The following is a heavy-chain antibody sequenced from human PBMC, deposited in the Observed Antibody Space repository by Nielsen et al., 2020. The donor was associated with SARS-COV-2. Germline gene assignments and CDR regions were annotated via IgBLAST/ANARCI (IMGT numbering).Heavy chain of an antibody. D-gene: IGHD4-17*01. V-gene: IGHV3-30*03. Sequence: GESLKISCAGSGFIFGGYGMHWARQAPGKGLEWVASISHDGSDTMYADSVKGRFTISRDNSKSTLYLQLNSLTAEDTAGFYCAREVRDYGDYRYFDLWGRGTLVTVSS. CDR2: ISHDGSDT. CDR1: GFIFGGYG. J-gene: IGHJ2*01. CDR3: AREVRDYGDYRYFDL.